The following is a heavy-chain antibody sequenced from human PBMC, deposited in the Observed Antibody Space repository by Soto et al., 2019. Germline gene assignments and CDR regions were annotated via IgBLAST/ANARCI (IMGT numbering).Heavy chain of an antibody. V-gene: IGHV4-30-2*01. J-gene: IGHJ6*02. CDR1: GGSISSGGYS. CDR2: IYHSGST. CDR3: ARERGYSSGWYKNYGMDV. Sequence: SETLSLTCAGSGGSISSGGYSWSWIRQPPGKGLEWIGYIYHSGSTYYNPSLKSRVTISVDRSKNQFSLKLSSVTAADTAVYYCARERGYSSGWYKNYGMDVWGQGTTVTVSS. D-gene: IGHD6-19*01.